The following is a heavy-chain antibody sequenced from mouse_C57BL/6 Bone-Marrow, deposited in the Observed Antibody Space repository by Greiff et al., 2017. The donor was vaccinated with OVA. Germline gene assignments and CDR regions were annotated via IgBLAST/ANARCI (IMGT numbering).Heavy chain of an antibody. CDR3: AVGGYDGYYYAMDY. CDR2: IDPSDSYT. CDR1: GYTFPSYW. Sequence: QVPLQQPGPELVQPVASVQLSCTASGYTFPSYWMPWVNPMPCPGLDWIGEIDPSDSYTNCNHKFKGKATLTIDTSSSTAYMQLSSLTSEDSAVYYCAVGGYDGYYYAMDYWGQGTSVTVSS. D-gene: IGHD2-2*01. J-gene: IGHJ4*01. V-gene: IGHV1-50*01.